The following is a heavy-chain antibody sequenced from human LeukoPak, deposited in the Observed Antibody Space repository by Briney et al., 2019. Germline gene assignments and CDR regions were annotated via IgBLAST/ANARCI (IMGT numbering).Heavy chain of an antibody. D-gene: IGHD3-22*01. Sequence: ASVKVSCKASGYTFTSYGISWVRQAPGQGLELMGWISAYNGNTNYAQQLQGRGTITTDTSTSTAYMELRSLRSDDTAVYYCARVSGMIVAVIDHRHDYWGQGTLVTVS. CDR1: GYTFTSYG. V-gene: IGHV1-18*01. CDR2: ISAYNGNT. CDR3: ARVSGMIVAVIDHRHDY. J-gene: IGHJ4*02.